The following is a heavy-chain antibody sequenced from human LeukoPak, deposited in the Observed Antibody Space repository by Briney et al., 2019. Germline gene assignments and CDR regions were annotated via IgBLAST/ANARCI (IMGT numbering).Heavy chain of an antibody. CDR2: IYYSGST. Sequence: SETLSLTCTVSGGSISSSSYYWGWIRQPPGKGLEWIGSIYYSGSTYYNPSLKSRVTISVDTSKNQFSLKLSSVTAADTAVYYCARESSSGYYPCWAFDIWGQGTMVTVSS. V-gene: IGHV4-39*07. J-gene: IGHJ3*02. D-gene: IGHD3-22*01. CDR1: GGSISSSSYY. CDR3: ARESSSGYYPCWAFDI.